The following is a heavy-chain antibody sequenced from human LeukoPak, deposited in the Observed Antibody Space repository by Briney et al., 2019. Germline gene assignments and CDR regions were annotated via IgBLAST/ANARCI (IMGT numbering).Heavy chain of an antibody. V-gene: IGHV3-53*01. CDR3: ARDYSGYGGYD. J-gene: IGHJ4*02. CDR1: GFTFDDHG. CDR2: LYSGGTT. Sequence: GGSLRLSCAASGFTFDDHGMNWVRQAPGKGLEWVSVLYSGGTTFYADSVRGRFTISRDNSKNTLYLQMNSLRAEDTAVYYCARDYSGYGGYDWGQGTLVTVSS. D-gene: IGHD5-12*01.